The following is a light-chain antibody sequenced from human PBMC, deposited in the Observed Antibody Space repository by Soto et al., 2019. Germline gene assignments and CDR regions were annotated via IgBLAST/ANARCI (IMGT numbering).Light chain of an antibody. Sequence: DIVMTQSPDSLAVSLGERATINCKSSQSVLYSSNNKNYLAWYQQKPGQPPKLLIYWASTRESGVPDRFSGSGSGTDFTLTISSLPAEDVAVYYCQQDYSTPPFTFGPGTKVDIK. J-gene: IGKJ3*01. V-gene: IGKV4-1*01. CDR3: QQDYSTPPFT. CDR2: WAS. CDR1: QSVLYSSNNKNY.